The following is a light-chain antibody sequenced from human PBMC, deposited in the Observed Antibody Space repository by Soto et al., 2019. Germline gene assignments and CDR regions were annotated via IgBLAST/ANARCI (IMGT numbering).Light chain of an antibody. J-gene: IGLJ1*01. CDR2: EVS. CDR1: SSDIGGYKH. Sequence: QSALTQPASVSGSPGQSITNSCTGTSSDIGGYKHVSWYQQHPGKAPKLMIYEVSNRPSGVSNRFSGSKSGNTASLTISGLQAEDEADYYFSSYTTSSTQVFGTGTKVTVL. CDR3: SSYTTSSTQV. V-gene: IGLV2-14*01.